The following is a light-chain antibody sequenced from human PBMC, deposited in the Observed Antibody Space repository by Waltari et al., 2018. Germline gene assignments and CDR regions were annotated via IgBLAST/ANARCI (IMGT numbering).Light chain of an antibody. J-gene: IGLJ2*01. CDR2: SND. Sequence: SVLTQAHSVSGPPARRVTISCSGTNYTIGTGLVNWYQQGPGLSPKLLSYSNDQRHSGVPDRFSGSKSGTSAARAISGLQSEDEADYYCATWDGRVNGVLFGGGTKVTVL. CDR3: ATWDGRVNGVL. V-gene: IGLV1-44*01. CDR1: NYTIGTGL.